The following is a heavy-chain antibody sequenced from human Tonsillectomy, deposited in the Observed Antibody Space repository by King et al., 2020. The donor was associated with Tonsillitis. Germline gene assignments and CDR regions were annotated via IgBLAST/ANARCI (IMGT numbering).Heavy chain of an antibody. CDR1: GFTFSSYD. D-gene: IGHD5-24*01. CDR3: ARDRDGYIFDY. J-gene: IGHJ4*02. CDR2: ISFDGSYK. Sequence: QLVQSGGGVVQPGRSLRLSCAASGFTFSSYDMYWVRQAPGKGLEWVAVISFDGSYKCYADSVTGRFTISRDNSKNTLYLRMNSLRAEDTAVYYCARDRDGYIFDYWGQGTLVTVSS. V-gene: IGHV3-33*05.